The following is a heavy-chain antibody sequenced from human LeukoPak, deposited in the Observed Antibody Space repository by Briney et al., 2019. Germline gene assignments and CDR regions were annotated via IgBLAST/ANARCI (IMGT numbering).Heavy chain of an antibody. CDR1: GGSIRSYY. Sequence: SETLSLTCTVSGGSIRSYYWSRIRQPPGKGLEWIGYIYYSGSTNYNPSLKSRVTISVDPSKNQFSLKLSSVTAADTAFYYCARDYAYGNWFDPWGQGTLVTVSS. D-gene: IGHD3-16*01. J-gene: IGHJ5*02. CDR2: IYYSGST. V-gene: IGHV4-59*12. CDR3: ARDYAYGNWFDP.